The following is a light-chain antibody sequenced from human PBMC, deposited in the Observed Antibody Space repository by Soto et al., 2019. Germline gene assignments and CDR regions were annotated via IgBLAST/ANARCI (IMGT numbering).Light chain of an antibody. CDR2: AAS. CDR3: LQHNTYPWT. CDR1: QDIRND. Sequence: DIQMTPNPSSLSSSVGGRVSITCLPSQDIRNDLGWFQVKPGKAPKSLIYAASRLQSGVPSRFSGSGSGTEFTLTISSLQPEDFATYFCLQHNTYPWTFGQGTKVDIK. J-gene: IGKJ1*01. V-gene: IGKV1-17*01.